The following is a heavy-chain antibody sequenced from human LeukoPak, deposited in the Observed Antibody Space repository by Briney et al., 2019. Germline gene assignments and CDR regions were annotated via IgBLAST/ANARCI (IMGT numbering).Heavy chain of an antibody. CDR1: GFTFSSYA. CDR3: ARERERFLNL. Sequence: PGGSLRLSCAASGFTFSSYAMSWVRQAPGKGLEWVSAITGTGDTYYADSVKGRFTISRDNSMNTLYLEMNSLRAEDTAVYYCARERERFLNLWGQGTLVTVSS. V-gene: IGHV3-23*01. D-gene: IGHD3-3*01. J-gene: IGHJ5*02. CDR2: ITGTGDT.